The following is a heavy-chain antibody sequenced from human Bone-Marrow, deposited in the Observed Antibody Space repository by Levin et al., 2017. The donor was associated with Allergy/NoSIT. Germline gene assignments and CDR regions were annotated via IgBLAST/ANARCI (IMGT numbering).Heavy chain of an antibody. CDR3: AKGRAAIGDY. D-gene: IGHD6-25*01. CDR1: GFTFSSYA. V-gene: IGHV3-23*01. J-gene: IGHJ4*02. Sequence: GESLKISCAASGFTFSSYAMSWVRQAPGKGLEWVSAISGSGGSTYYADSVKGRFTISRDNSKNTLYLQMNSLRAEDTAVYYCAKGRAAIGDYWGQGTLVTVSS. CDR2: ISGSGGST.